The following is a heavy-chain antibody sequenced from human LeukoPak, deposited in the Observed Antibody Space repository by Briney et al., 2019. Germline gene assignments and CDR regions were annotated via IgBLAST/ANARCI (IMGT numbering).Heavy chain of an antibody. CDR2: ISSSSSTI. J-gene: IGHJ4*02. V-gene: IGHV3-48*01. CDR3: ARGAYYYED. CDR1: GFTFSSHS. Sequence: GGSLRLSCAASGFTFSSHSMNWVRQAPGKGLEWVSYISSSSSTIYYADSVKGRFTISRDNAKNSLYLQMNSLRAEDTAVYYCARGAYYYEDWGQGTLVAVSS. D-gene: IGHD3-22*01.